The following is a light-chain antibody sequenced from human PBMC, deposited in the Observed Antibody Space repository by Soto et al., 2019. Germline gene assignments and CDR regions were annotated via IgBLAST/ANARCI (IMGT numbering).Light chain of an antibody. Sequence: QSALTQPASVSGSPGQSITISCTGTSSDVGGYNYVSWYQQHPGKAPKLMIYDVSNRPSGVSNRVSGSKSGNTASLTISRPQAEDEADYYCSSYTSSIVVFGGWTKITV. CDR1: SSDVGGYNY. CDR2: DVS. V-gene: IGLV2-14*01. J-gene: IGLJ2*01. CDR3: SSYTSSIVV.